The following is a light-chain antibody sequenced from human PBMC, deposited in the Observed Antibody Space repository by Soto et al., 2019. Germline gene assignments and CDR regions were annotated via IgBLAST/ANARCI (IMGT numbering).Light chain of an antibody. CDR3: STWDDYLSGWV. Sequence: QSVPTQPPSASGTPGQRVSISCSGSSSNVGSNYVYWYQQLPGTAPKLLISANTQRPSGVPDRFSGSKSGTSASLAISGLRSEDEADYYCSTWDDYLSGWVFGGVTKLTVL. CDR2: ANT. CDR1: SSNVGSNY. V-gene: IGLV1-47*02. J-gene: IGLJ3*02.